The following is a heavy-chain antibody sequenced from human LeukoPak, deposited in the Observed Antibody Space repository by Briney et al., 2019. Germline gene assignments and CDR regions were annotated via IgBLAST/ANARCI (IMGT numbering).Heavy chain of an antibody. Sequence: SETLSLTCTVSGYSISSGYYWGWIRPPPGKGLEWIGNIYHSGSTYYNPSLKSRVTISVDTSKNQFSLKLSSVTAADTAVYYCARSHMRYSTSWGQGTLVTVSS. CDR3: ARSHMRYSTS. V-gene: IGHV4-38-2*02. J-gene: IGHJ4*02. CDR1: GYSISSGYY. CDR2: IYHSGST. D-gene: IGHD2-8*01.